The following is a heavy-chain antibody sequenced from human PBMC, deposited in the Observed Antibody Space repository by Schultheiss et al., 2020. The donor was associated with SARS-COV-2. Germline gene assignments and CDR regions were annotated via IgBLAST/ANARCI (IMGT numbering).Heavy chain of an antibody. D-gene: IGHD3-3*01. CDR2: IYTSGST. CDR3: AREALLDFWSGYSSALHY. Sequence: SETLSLTCAVYGGSFSGYYWSWIRQPAGKGLEWIGRIYTSGSTYYNPSLKSLVTISVDTSKNQFSLKLSSVTAADTAVYYCAREALLDFWSGYSSALHYWGQGTLVTVSS. CDR1: GGSFSGYY. J-gene: IGHJ4*02. V-gene: IGHV4-4*07.